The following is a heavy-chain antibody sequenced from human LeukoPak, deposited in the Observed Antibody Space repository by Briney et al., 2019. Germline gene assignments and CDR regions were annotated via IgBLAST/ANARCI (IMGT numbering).Heavy chain of an antibody. V-gene: IGHV3-23*01. J-gene: IGHJ6*02. CDR2: LSGSGGST. Sequence: GGSLRLSCAASGFTFSSYGMSWVRQAPGKGLEWVSGLSGSGGSTYYADSVKGRFTISGDNSKNTLYLQMNSLRAEDTAVYYCAKSGITMVRVLDVWGQGTTVTVSS. D-gene: IGHD3-10*01. CDR1: GFTFSSYG. CDR3: AKSGITMVRVLDV.